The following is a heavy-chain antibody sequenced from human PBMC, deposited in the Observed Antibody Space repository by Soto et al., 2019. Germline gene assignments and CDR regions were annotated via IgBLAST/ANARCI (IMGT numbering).Heavy chain of an antibody. CDR3: ARANSSSWYQVWHYYYYGMDV. CDR2: ISYDGSNK. Sequence: PGGSLRLSCAASGFTFSSYAMHWVRQAPGKGLEWVAVISYDGSNKYYADSVKGRFTISRDNSKNTLYLQMNSLRAEDTAVYYCARANSSSWYQVWHYYYYGMDVWGQGTSVTVSS. D-gene: IGHD6-13*01. V-gene: IGHV3-30-3*01. CDR1: GFTFSSYA. J-gene: IGHJ6*02.